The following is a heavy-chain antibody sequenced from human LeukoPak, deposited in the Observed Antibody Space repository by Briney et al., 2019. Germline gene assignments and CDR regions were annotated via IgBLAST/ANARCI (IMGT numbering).Heavy chain of an antibody. Sequence: PSETLSLTCTVSGGSISSSSYYWGWIRQPPGKGLEWIGRIYTSGSTNYNPSLKSRVTISVDTSKNQFSLKLSSVTAADTAVYYCARSTVRGVIISEIDYWGQGTLVTVSS. CDR3: ARSTVRGVIISEIDY. CDR1: GGSISSSSYY. J-gene: IGHJ4*02. D-gene: IGHD3-10*01. CDR2: IYTSGST. V-gene: IGHV4-39*07.